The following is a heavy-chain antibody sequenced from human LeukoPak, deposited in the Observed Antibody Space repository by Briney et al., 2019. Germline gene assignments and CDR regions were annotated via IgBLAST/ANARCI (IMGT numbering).Heavy chain of an antibody. Sequence: SETLSLTCTVSGGSISSSSYYWGWIRQPPGKGLEWIGSTYYSGSTGSTYYNPSFKSRVTILIDTSKNQFSLKLSSVTAADTAVYYCARDRTVISVSWFDPWGQGTLVTVSS. J-gene: IGHJ5*02. CDR2: TYYSGSTGST. D-gene: IGHD3-10*01. CDR1: GGSISSSSYY. CDR3: ARDRTVISVSWFDP. V-gene: IGHV4-39*07.